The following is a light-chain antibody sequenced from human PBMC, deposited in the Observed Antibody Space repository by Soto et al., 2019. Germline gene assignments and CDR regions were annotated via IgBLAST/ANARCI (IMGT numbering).Light chain of an antibody. CDR3: QQRSNWPRTT. CDR1: QSVSSY. Sequence: VLKQSTATLSLSPGERATLSCRVSQSVSSYLAWYQQKPGQAPRLLIYDASNRATGIPARFSGSGSGTDFTLTISSLEPEDFAVYYCQQRSNWPRTTFAGGTKV. V-gene: IGKV3-11*01. J-gene: IGKJ4*01. CDR2: DAS.